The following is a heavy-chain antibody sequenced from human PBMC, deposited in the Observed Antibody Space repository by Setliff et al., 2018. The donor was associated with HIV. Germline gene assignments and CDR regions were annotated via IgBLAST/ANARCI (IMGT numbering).Heavy chain of an antibody. V-gene: IGHV3-33*06. Sequence: PGGSRDSPVQRLDSPFIAMACTGSARLQARGWSGWQLYGMMEEISSSGGTTYFADTVKGRFTISRDNSKNTLYLQMDSLRVEDTALYYCAKARSSNIMPLDYWGQGTLVTVSS. D-gene: IGHD3-16*01. CDR3: AKARSSNIMPLDY. CDR2: YGMMEEISSSGGTT. J-gene: IGHJ4*02. CDR1: DSPFIAMA.